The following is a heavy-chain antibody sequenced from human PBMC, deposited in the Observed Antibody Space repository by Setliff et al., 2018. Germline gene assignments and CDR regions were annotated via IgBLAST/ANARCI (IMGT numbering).Heavy chain of an antibody. CDR1: GYSISSGYY. J-gene: IGHJ4*02. D-gene: IGHD6-13*01. Sequence: SETLSLTCAVSGYSISSGYYWGWIRQPPGKGLELIGYIHHSGSTYYNPSLKSRVTISADTSKNQFSLTLTSVTATGTAVYYCARHFSSSWYFDYWGQGTQVTVSS. CDR3: ARHFSSSWYFDY. V-gene: IGHV4-38-2*01. CDR2: IHHSGST.